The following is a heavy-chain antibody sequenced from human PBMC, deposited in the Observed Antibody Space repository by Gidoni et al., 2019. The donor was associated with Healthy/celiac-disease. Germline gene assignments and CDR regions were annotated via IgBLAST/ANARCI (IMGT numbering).Heavy chain of an antibody. CDR2: IPGSGGGT. V-gene: IGHV3-23*01. CDR1: GFTFSTYA. D-gene: IGHD4-4*01. CDR3: ATGGGDYNIY. Sequence: EVQLLESGGGLVQPGGSLRLSCAASGFTFSTYAMSWVRQAPGMGLEWVSAIPGSGGGTYYADSVKGRCTISRDNTKNTLFVQMNSLRAEDTAVYYCATGGGDYNIYWGQGTLVTVSS. J-gene: IGHJ4*02.